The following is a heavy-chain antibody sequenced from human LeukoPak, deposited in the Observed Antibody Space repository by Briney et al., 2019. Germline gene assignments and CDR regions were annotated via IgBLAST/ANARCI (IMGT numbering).Heavy chain of an antibody. Sequence: GGSLRLSCAPSGFTFSSYGMHWVRQAPGKGLEWVAVIWYDGSNKYYADSVKGRFTISRDNSKNTLYLQMNSLRAEDTAVYYCARDQAVGAAAGMFDYWGQGTLVTVSS. J-gene: IGHJ4*02. D-gene: IGHD6-13*01. CDR3: ARDQAVGAAAGMFDY. CDR1: GFTFSSYG. V-gene: IGHV3-33*01. CDR2: IWYDGSNK.